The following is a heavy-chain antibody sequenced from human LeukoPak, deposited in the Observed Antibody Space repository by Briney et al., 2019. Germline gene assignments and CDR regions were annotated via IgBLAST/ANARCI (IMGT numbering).Heavy chain of an antibody. V-gene: IGHV1-24*01. D-gene: IGHD6-13*01. CDR1: GYTLTELS. CDR3: ATDARIAAAGSFDY. CDR2: FDPEDGET. J-gene: IGHJ4*02. Sequence: GASVTVSCTVSGYTLTELSMHWVRQAPGKGLEWMGGFDPEDGETIYAQKFQGRVTMTEDTSTDTAYMELSSLRSEDTAVYYCATDARIAAAGSFDYWGQGTLVTVSS.